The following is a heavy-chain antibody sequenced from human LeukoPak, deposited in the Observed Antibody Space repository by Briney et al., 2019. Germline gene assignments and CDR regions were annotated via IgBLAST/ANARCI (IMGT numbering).Heavy chain of an antibody. CDR3: ATEIAPYYYMDV. J-gene: IGHJ6*03. D-gene: IGHD2-21*01. V-gene: IGHV3-11*01. CDR2: ISSSGSTI. Sequence: CISSSGSTISYADSVKRRFTISQDNAKDLLYLEMNDLRADDTAVYYGATEIAPYYYMDVWGKGTTVTVSS.